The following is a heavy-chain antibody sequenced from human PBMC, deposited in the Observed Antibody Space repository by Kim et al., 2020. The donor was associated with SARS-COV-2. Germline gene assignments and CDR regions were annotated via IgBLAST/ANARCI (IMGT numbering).Heavy chain of an antibody. CDR3: ARDRVMVRGASGYMDV. D-gene: IGHD3-10*01. Sequence: SQTLSLTCTVSGGSISSYYWSWLRQPAGKGLEWIGRIYTSGSTNYNPSLKSRVTMSVDTSKNQFSLKLSSVTAADTAVYYCARDRVMVRGASGYMDVWGKGTTVTVSS. CDR2: IYTSGST. J-gene: IGHJ6*03. V-gene: IGHV4-4*07. CDR1: GGSISSYY.